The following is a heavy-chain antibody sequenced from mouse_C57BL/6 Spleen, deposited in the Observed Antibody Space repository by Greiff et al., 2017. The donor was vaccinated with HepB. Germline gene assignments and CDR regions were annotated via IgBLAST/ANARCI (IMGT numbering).Heavy chain of an antibody. V-gene: IGHV14-4*01. CDR3: TTYYSKGY. Sequence: VQLQQSGAELVRPGASVKLSCTASGFNIKDDYMHWVKQRPEQGLEWIGWIDPENGDTEYASKFQGKATITADTSSNTAYLQLSSLTSEDTAVYYFTTYYSKGYWGQGTTLTVSS. CDR2: IDPENGDT. J-gene: IGHJ2*01. D-gene: IGHD2-5*01. CDR1: GFNIKDDY.